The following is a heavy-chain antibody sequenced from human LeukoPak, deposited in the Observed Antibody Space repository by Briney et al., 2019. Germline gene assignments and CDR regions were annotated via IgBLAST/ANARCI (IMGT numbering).Heavy chain of an antibody. CDR3: ARDGPSYYDFWSGYDYYGMDV. D-gene: IGHD3-3*01. Sequence: GASVKVSCKASGYTFTSYGISWVRQAPGQGLEWMGWISAYNGNTNYAQKLQGRVTMTTDTSTSTAYMELRSLRSDDTAVYYCARDGPSYYDFWSGYDYYGMDVWGQGTTVTVSS. J-gene: IGHJ6*02. V-gene: IGHV1-18*01. CDR1: GYTFTSYG. CDR2: ISAYNGNT.